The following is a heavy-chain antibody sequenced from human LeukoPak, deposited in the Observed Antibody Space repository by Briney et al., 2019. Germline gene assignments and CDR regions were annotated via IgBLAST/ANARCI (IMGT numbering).Heavy chain of an antibody. V-gene: IGHV3-30*04. J-gene: IGHJ4*02. Sequence: GGSLTLSCAASGFTFSSYAMHWVRQAPGKGLEWVALISYDGSINDYADSVKGRFTISRDNSKNTLYLQMNSLRADDTAMYYCARGSYSSSWKTFDYWGQGTLVSVSS. D-gene: IGHD6-13*01. CDR3: ARGSYSSSWKTFDY. CDR1: GFTFSSYA. CDR2: ISYDGSIN.